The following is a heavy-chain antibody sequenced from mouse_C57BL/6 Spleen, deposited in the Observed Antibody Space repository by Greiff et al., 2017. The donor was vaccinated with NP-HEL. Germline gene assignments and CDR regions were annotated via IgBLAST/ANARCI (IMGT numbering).Heavy chain of an antibody. CDR1: GFTFSSYA. CDR3: TRDRSLFTTVVAFDY. V-gene: IGHV5-9-1*02. J-gene: IGHJ2*01. Sequence: EVTLVESGEGLVKPGGSLKLSCAASGFTFSSYAMSWVRQTPEKRLEWVAYISSGGDYIYYADTVKGRFTISRDNARNTLYLQMSSLTSEDTAMYYCTRDRSLFTTVVAFDYWGQGTTLTGSS. CDR2: ISSGGDYI. D-gene: IGHD1-1*01.